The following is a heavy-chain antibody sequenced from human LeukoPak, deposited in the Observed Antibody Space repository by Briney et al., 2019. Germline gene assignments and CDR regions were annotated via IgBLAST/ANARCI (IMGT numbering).Heavy chain of an antibody. V-gene: IGHV1-69*05. J-gene: IGHJ5*01. Sequence: GASVKVSCKVSGGSFSTDGVSWVRQAPGQGLEWVGGVIPIFGSPRFAQKFRGRATITRDESSSKAYLELRSLRSDDTAIYYCARDDYYGSGNYRWFDPWGPGTLVTESS. D-gene: IGHD3-10*01. CDR3: ARDDYYGSGNYRWFDP. CDR2: VIPIFGSP. CDR1: GGSFSTDG.